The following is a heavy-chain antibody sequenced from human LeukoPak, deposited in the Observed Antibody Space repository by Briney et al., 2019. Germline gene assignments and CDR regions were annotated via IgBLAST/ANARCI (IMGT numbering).Heavy chain of an antibody. J-gene: IGHJ4*02. Sequence: WASVKVSCEASGYTFTGYYMHWVRQAPGQGLEWMGWINPNSGGTNYAQKFQGRVTMTRDTSISTAYMELSRLRSDDTAVYYCARDLSGYCSSTSCYTEGGYWGQGTLVTVSS. CDR3: ARDLSGYCSSTSCYTEGGY. V-gene: IGHV1-2*02. CDR2: INPNSGGT. D-gene: IGHD2-2*02. CDR1: GYTFTGYY.